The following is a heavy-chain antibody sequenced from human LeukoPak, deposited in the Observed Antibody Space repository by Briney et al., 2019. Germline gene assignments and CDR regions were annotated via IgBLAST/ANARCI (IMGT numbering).Heavy chain of an antibody. J-gene: IGHJ4*02. Sequence: PSETLSLTCTVSGGSIDNYHWSWIRQPPGKGLEWIGYIYYSGSTYYNPSLKSRVTISVDTSKNQFSLKLSSVTAADTAVYYCASIRLPPPDYWGQGTLVTVSS. CDR1: GGSIDNYH. D-gene: IGHD3-3*02. CDR3: ASIRLPPPDY. V-gene: IGHV4-59*04. CDR2: IYYSGST.